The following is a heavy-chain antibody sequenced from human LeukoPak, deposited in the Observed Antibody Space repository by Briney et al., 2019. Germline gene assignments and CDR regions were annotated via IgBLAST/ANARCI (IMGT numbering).Heavy chain of an antibody. Sequence: SETLSLTCTVSGGSVSSGSYCWSWIRQPPGKGLEWIGYIYYSGSANYNPSLKSRVTISVDTSKNQFSLKLSSVTAADTAVYYCARVAAVAHFDYWGQGTLVTVSS. V-gene: IGHV4-61*01. J-gene: IGHJ4*02. CDR2: IYYSGSA. D-gene: IGHD6-19*01. CDR1: GGSVSSGSYC. CDR3: ARVAAVAHFDY.